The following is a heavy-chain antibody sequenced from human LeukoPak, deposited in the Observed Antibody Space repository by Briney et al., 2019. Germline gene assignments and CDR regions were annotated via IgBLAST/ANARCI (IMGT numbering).Heavy chain of an antibody. CDR3: ARPDCSSTSCYEFDY. V-gene: IGHV3-11*04. CDR2: ISSSGRTK. J-gene: IGHJ4*02. CDR1: GFNFSDYS. Sequence: PGGSLRLSCAASGFNFSDYSMSWFRQAPGKGLEWVSYISSSGRTKYYADSAKGRFTISRDNAKNSLYLQMNSLRAEDTAVYYCARPDCSSTSCYEFDYWGQGTLVTVSS. D-gene: IGHD2-2*01.